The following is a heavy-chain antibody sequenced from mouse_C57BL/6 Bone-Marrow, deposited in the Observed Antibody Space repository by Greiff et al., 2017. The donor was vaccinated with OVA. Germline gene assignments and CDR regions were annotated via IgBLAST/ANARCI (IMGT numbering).Heavy chain of an antibody. V-gene: IGHV1-82*01. D-gene: IGHD2-3*01. J-gene: IGHJ3*01. CDR2: IYPGDGDS. CDR1: GYAFSSSW. Sequence: VQLQESGPELVKPGASVKISCKASGYAFSSSWMNWVKQRPGKGLEWIGRIYPGDGDSNYNGKFKGKATLTADKSSSTAYMQLSSLTSEDSAVYFCADGYYRGFAYWAKGLWSLSLQ. CDR3: ADGYYRGFAY.